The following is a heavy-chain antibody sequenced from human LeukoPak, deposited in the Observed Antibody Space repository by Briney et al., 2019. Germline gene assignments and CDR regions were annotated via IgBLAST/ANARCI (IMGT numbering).Heavy chain of an antibody. CDR2: ISAYNGNT. Sequence: GASVKVSCKASGYTFTSYGISWVRQAPGQGLEWMGWISAYNGNTNYAQKLQGRVTMTTDTSTSTAYMELRSLRSDDTAVYYCASALIYDFRAPYYFDYWGQGTLVTVSS. CDR3: ASALIYDFRAPYYFDY. J-gene: IGHJ4*02. CDR1: GYTFTSYG. V-gene: IGHV1-18*01. D-gene: IGHD3-3*01.